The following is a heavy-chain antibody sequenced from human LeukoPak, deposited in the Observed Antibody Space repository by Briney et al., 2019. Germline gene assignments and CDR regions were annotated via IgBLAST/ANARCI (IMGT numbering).Heavy chain of an antibody. D-gene: IGHD5-24*01. V-gene: IGHV4-59*01. CDR3: AREIEMATIDY. CDR1: GGSISSYY. J-gene: IGHJ4*02. CDR2: IYYSGST. Sequence: SETLSLTCTVSGGSISSYYWSWIRQPPGKGLEWIGYIYYSGSTNYNPSLKSRVTISVETSKNQFSLKLSSVTAADTAVYYCAREIEMATIDYWGQGTLVTVSS.